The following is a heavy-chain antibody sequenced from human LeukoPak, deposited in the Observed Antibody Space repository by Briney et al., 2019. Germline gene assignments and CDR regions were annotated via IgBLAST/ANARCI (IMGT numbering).Heavy chain of an antibody. CDR2: IYYAGST. CDR3: ARRGGSGRAFDY. D-gene: IGHD1-26*01. J-gene: IGHJ4*02. Sequence: SETLSLTCSVSGASISGGTYYWGWIRQPPGKGLEWIGSIYYAGSTYDNPSLKSRVTISVDTSKNQFSLKLSSVTAADTAVYYCARRGGSGRAFDYWGQGTLVTVSS. V-gene: IGHV4-39*01. CDR1: GASISGGTYY.